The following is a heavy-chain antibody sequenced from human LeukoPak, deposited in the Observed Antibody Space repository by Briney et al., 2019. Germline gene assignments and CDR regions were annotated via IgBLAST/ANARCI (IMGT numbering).Heavy chain of an antibody. D-gene: IGHD3-22*01. J-gene: IGHJ2*01. CDR3: AKRSITMIVVVDWDWYFDL. CDR2: IKQDGSEN. CDR1: GFTFRTYW. Sequence: GGSLRLSCAASGFTFRTYWMSWVRQAPGKGLEWVANIKQDGSENYSVDSVKGRFTISRENAKNSLYLQMNSLRAEDTAVYYCAKRSITMIVVVDWDWYFDLWGRGTLVTVSS. V-gene: IGHV3-7*01.